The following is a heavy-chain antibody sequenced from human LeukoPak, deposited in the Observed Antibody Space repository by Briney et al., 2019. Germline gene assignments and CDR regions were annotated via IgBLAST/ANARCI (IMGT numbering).Heavy chain of an antibody. D-gene: IGHD1-7*01. V-gene: IGHV4-4*07. CDR3: ARDQWELYFDS. J-gene: IGHJ4*02. CDR1: GGSISSYY. Sequence: SEALSLTCTVSGGSISSYYWTWIRQPAGKGLEWIGRIFISGNTNYNPSLESRVTISADTSKKQFSLRLSSVTAADTAVYYCARDQWELYFDSWGQGTLVTVSS. CDR2: IFISGNT.